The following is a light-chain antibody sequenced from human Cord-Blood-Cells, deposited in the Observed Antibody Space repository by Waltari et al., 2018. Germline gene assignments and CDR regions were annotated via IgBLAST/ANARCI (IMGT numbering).Light chain of an antibody. CDR1: ISDDCGYNY. Sequence: QSALTQPASVSGSPGQSITIYCTGTISDDCGYNYVSWYQQHPGKAPKLMIYDVSNRPSGVSNRFSGSKSGNTASLTISGLQAEDEADYYCSSYTSSSTLYVFGTGTKVTVL. CDR3: SSYTSSSTLYV. V-gene: IGLV2-14*01. CDR2: DVS. J-gene: IGLJ1*01.